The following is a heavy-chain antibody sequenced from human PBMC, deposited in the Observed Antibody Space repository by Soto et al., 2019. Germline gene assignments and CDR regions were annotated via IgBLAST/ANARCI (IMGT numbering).Heavy chain of an antibody. Sequence: QVQLQESGPGLVKPSQTLSLTCTVSGGSISSGGYYWSWIRQHPGKGLEWIGYIYYSGSTYYNPSLQSRVTISVDTSKNQSSLKLSSVTAADTAVYYCARAVVVVSNWFDPWGQGTLVTVSS. CDR2: IYYSGST. D-gene: IGHD2-15*01. CDR1: GGSISSGGYY. V-gene: IGHV4-31*03. CDR3: ARAVVVVSNWFDP. J-gene: IGHJ5*02.